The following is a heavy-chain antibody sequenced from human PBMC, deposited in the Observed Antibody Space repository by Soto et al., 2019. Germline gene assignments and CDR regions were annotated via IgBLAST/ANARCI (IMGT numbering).Heavy chain of an antibody. J-gene: IGHJ6*02. D-gene: IGHD6-6*01. CDR3: AREGYGSSSHASIGYYYCYDLDV. V-gene: IGHV1-69*13. CDR2: IIPVFGTA. CDR1: GRTFSSYA. Sequence: SVKVSCKASGRTFSSYAISWVRQAPGQGLEWMGGIIPVFGTANYAQKFQGRVTITADASTSTAYMELSSLRSEDTAVYYCAREGYGSSSHASIGYYYCYDLDVWGQGTTVTVSS.